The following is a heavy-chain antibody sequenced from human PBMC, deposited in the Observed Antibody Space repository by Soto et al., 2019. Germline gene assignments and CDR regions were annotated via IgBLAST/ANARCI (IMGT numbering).Heavy chain of an antibody. J-gene: IGHJ4*02. D-gene: IGHD3-10*01. CDR2: INPNSGGT. V-gene: IGHV1-2*02. CDR3: ARDSRRITMVRGVSPPDY. CDR1: GYTFTGFY. Sequence: ASVKVSCKASGYTFTGFYMHWVRQATGQGLEWMGWINPNSGGTNYAQKFQGRVTMTRDTSISTAYMELSRLRSDDTAVYYCARDSRRITMVRGVSPPDYWGQGTLVTVSS.